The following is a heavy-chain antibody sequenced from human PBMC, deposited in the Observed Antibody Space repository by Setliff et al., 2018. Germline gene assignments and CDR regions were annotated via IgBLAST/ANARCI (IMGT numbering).Heavy chain of an antibody. Sequence: SLRLSCAASGFAFGDYFMSWIREAPGKGLEWISYISSDGITIHYADSVKGRFTVTRDNAKNSLYLQMDSLKVEDTAVYYCGSLTDGQHWGQGALVTVSS. CDR2: ISSDGITI. CDR3: GSLTDGQH. CDR1: GFAFGDYF. D-gene: IGHD3-9*01. J-gene: IGHJ1*01. V-gene: IGHV3-11*04.